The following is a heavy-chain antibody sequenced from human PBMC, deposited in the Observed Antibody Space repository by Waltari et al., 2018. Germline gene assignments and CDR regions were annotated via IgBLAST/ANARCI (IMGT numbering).Heavy chain of an antibody. Sequence: QVQLVPSGAEVKKHGASVKVSCKASGYSFTDYYIHWVRQAPGQGLEWMGWIKPNSGGTNCAQKFQDRVTMTRDTSIRTASMELTRLRSDDTAVYYCARGDSWYIDYWGQGTLVTVSS. CDR3: ARGDSWYIDY. V-gene: IGHV1-2*02. CDR2: IKPNSGGT. D-gene: IGHD3-22*01. J-gene: IGHJ4*02. CDR1: GYSFTDYY.